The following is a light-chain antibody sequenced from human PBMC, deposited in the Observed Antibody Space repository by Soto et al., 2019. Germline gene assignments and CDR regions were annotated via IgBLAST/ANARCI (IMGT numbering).Light chain of an antibody. V-gene: IGLV2-14*03. CDR1: SGDIGRFNY. CDR2: DVS. CDR3: SSYTHTTSRYV. Sequence: QSVLTQPASVSGSPGQAITISCTGTSGDIGRFNYVSWYQHHPGKAPKVMIYDVSNRPSGVSDRFSGSKSGNTASLTISGLQAEDEADYYCSSYTHTTSRYVFGGGTKVTVL. J-gene: IGLJ1*01.